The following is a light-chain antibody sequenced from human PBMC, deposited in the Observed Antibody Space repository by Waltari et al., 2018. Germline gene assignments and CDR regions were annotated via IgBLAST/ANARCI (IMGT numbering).Light chain of an antibody. J-gene: IGLJ3*02. CDR3: QTWGTGSWV. Sequence: QLVLTQSPSASPSLGSSVKLTCTLSSGPSSYAIAWPQQQPEKGPRYLMKLNSDGSHSKGDGIPDRFSGSSSGAERYLTISSLQSEDEADYYCQTWGTGSWVFGGGTKLTVL. CDR1: SGPSSYA. V-gene: IGLV4-69*01. CDR2: LNSDGSH.